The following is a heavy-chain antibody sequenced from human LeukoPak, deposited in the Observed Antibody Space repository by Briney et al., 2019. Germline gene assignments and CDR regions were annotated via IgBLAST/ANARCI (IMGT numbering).Heavy chain of an antibody. D-gene: IGHD1-26*01. CDR3: AKERLSGSYPF. CDR2: ISWNSGSI. J-gene: IGHJ4*02. Sequence: PGGSLRLSCAASGFTFDDYAMHWVRQAPGKGLEWVSGISWNSGSIGYADSVKGRFTISRDNAKNSLYLQMNSLRAEDTAVYYCAKERLSGSYPFWGQGTLVTVSS. CDR1: GFTFDDYA. V-gene: IGHV3-9*01.